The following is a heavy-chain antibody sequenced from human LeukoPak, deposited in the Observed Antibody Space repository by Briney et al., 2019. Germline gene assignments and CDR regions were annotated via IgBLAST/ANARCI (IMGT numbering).Heavy chain of an antibody. CDR2: ISSRGDT. Sequence: GGSLRLSCAASGFTVSNSYMSWVRQTPGQGLEWVSLISSRGDTCYAGAVRGRFTLSRDNSKNTLDLQMNSLRPEDTAVYYCALFQANWALAYWGQGALVTVSS. D-gene: IGHD2-8*01. J-gene: IGHJ4*02. CDR3: ALFQANWALAY. V-gene: IGHV3-66*02. CDR1: GFTVSNSY.